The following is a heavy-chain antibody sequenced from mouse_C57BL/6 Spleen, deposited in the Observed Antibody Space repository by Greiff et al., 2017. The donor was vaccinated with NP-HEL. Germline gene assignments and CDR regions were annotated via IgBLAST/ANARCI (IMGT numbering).Heavy chain of an antibody. J-gene: IGHJ3*01. D-gene: IGHD2-5*01. V-gene: IGHV3-6*01. Sequence: EVKLQESGPGLVKPSQSLSLTCSVTGYSITSGYYWNWIRQFPGNKLEWMGYISYDGSNNYNPSLKNRISITRDTSKNQFFLKLNSVTTEDTATYYCASYSNYLWFAYWGQGTLVTVSA. CDR2: ISYDGSN. CDR3: ASYSNYLWFAY. CDR1: GYSITSGYY.